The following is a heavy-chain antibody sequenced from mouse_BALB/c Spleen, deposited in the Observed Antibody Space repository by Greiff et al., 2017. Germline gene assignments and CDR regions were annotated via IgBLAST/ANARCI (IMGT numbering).Heavy chain of an antibody. CDR1: GFTFSDYY. J-gene: IGHJ2*01. Sequence: EVQVVESGGGLVKPGGSLKLSCAVSGFTFSDYYMYWVRQTPEKRLEWVATISDGGSYTYYPASVKGRFTISRDNAKNNLYLQMSSLKSEDTARYYCARDKGYGNFDYWGQGTTLTVSA. CDR3: ARDKGYGNFDY. CDR2: ISDGGSYT. D-gene: IGHD2-10*02. V-gene: IGHV5-4*02.